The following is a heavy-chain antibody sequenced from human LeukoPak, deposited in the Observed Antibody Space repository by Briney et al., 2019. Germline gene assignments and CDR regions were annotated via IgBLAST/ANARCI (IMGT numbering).Heavy chain of an antibody. CDR1: GYTFTGYC. V-gene: IGHV1-2*06. Sequence: ASVKVSCKASGYTFTGYCMHWVRQAPGQGLEWMGRINPNSGGTNYAQKFRGRVTMTRDTSISTAYMELSRLRSDDTAVYYCARDHYYDSSDDAFDIWGQGTMVTVSS. D-gene: IGHD3-22*01. CDR3: ARDHYYDSSDDAFDI. CDR2: INPNSGGT. J-gene: IGHJ3*02.